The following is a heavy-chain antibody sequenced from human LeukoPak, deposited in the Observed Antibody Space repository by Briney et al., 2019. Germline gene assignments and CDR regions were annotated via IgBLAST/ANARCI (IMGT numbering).Heavy chain of an antibody. D-gene: IGHD3-10*01. J-gene: IGHJ6*03. CDR3: ARVTAMVRDRLRPFYYMDV. CDR2: IYYSGST. V-gene: IGHV4-59*12. Sequence: PSETLSLTCTVSGGSISSYYWSWIRQPPGKGLEWIGYIYYSGSTNYNPSLKSRVTISVDTSKNQFSLKLSSVTAADTAVYYCARVTAMVRDRLRPFYYMDVWGKGTTVTISS. CDR1: GGSISSYY.